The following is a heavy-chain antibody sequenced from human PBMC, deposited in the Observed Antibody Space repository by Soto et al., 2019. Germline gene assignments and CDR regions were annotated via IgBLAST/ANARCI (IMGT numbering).Heavy chain of an antibody. Sequence: QVQLQESDPGLVKPSETLSLICTVSGGSISSNFWSWIRQPAGKGLEWIGRIYSSGSTHYDPSLKRRVTMSVDTSKNQFSLKVTSVTAADTAVYFCARGPPFDYWGQGTLVTVSS. CDR1: GGSISSNF. CDR2: IYSSGST. CDR3: ARGPPFDY. V-gene: IGHV4-4*07. J-gene: IGHJ4*02.